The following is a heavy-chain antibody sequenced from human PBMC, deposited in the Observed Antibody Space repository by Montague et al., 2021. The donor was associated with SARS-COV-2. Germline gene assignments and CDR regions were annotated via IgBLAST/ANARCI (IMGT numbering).Heavy chain of an antibody. V-gene: IGHV4-59*01. CDR1: VDSISDDY. Sequence: SETLSLTCADAVDSISDDYWSWIREPPGKVLEWIGYIYYSGSTNYNPSLKSRVTISVDTSKSQFSLKLSSVTAADTAVYYCARVQRGYYYGLGVSAHFDYWGQGTLVTVSS. D-gene: IGHD3-10*01. J-gene: IGHJ4*02. CDR2: IYYSGST. CDR3: ARVQRGYYYGLGVSAHFDY.